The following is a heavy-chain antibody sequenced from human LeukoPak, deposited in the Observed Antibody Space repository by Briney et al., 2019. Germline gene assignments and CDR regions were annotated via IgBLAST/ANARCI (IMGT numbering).Heavy chain of an antibody. V-gene: IGHV1-8*03. Sequence: ASVKVSCKASGYTFTSYDINWVRQATGQGLEWMGWMNPNSGNTGYAQKFQGRVTITRNTSISTAYMELSSLRSEDTAVYYCARGARFLEWLFGAYPRYYYMDVWGKGTTVTVSS. D-gene: IGHD3-3*01. CDR1: GYTFTSYD. CDR2: MNPNSGNT. J-gene: IGHJ6*03. CDR3: ARGARFLEWLFGAYPRYYYMDV.